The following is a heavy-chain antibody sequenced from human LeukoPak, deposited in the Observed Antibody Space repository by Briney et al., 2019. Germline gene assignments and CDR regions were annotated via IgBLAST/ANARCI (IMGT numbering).Heavy chain of an antibody. CDR3: AKDIVPDSGWDLDY. D-gene: IGHD6-19*01. CDR1: GFSFSTYS. Sequence: PGGSLRLSCAASGFSFSTYSMTWVRQPPGKGLEWVSSIYYSGSVIFYADSVKGRFTISRDNSNNMLYLQMNSLRAEDSAVYFCAKDIVPDSGWDLDYWGRGTLVTVSS. CDR2: IYYSGSVI. V-gene: IGHV3-23*05. J-gene: IGHJ4*02.